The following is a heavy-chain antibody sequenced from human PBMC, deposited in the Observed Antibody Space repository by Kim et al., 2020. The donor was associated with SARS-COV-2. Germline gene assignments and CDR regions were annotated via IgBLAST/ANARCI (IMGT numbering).Heavy chain of an antibody. J-gene: IGHJ4*02. CDR2: TT. D-gene: IGHD2-21*02. V-gene: IGHV3-15*01. Sequence: TTDYAAPVKGRITISRDDSKNTLYLQMNSLKTEDTAVYYCTTTVVTPNDYWGQGTLVTVSS. CDR3: TTTVVTPNDY.